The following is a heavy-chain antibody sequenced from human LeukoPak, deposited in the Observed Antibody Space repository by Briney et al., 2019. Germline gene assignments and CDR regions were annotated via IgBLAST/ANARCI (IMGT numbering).Heavy chain of an antibody. CDR2: INAGNGNT. Sequence: SVNLSFTASGYTFTIYAMHWVPQAPGQRREGMGGINAGNGNTKYSQRFQGRVTITRDTSASTAYMELSSLRSEDTAVYYCARGNYYGSGIYFDYWGQGTLVTVSS. V-gene: IGHV1-3*01. J-gene: IGHJ4*02. D-gene: IGHD3-10*01. CDR1: GYTFTIYA. CDR3: ARGNYYGSGIYFDY.